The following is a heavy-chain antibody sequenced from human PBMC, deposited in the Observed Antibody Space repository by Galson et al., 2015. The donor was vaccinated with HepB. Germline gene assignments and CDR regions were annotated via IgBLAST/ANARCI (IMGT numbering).Heavy chain of an antibody. D-gene: IGHD2-15*01. Sequence: SVKVSCKASGYTLSSYSITWVRQAPGQGLEWVGWISPHNRYTNYAQNFRGRVTMTTDTSTSTAYMELRSLRSDDTAVYYCARGALVVAVGATQNNWFDPWGRGTLVTVSS. CDR1: GYTLSSYS. V-gene: IGHV1-18*01. CDR2: ISPHNRYT. J-gene: IGHJ5*02. CDR3: ARGALVVAVGATQNNWFDP.